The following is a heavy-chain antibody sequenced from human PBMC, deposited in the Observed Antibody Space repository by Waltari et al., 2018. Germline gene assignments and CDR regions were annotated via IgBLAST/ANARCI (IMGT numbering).Heavy chain of an antibody. CDR1: GYSISSGYY. V-gene: IGHV4-38-2*02. CDR2: IYHSGST. CDR3: ARDGGGWSVDPFDP. J-gene: IGHJ5*02. Sequence: QVQLHESGPVLVKPSETLSLPCPVSGYSISSGYYWCWSRQPPGTGLEWIGSIYHSGSTYYNPSLKSRVTISVDTSKNQFSLKLSSVTAADTAVYYCARDGGGWSVDPFDPWGQGTLVTVSS. D-gene: IGHD6-19*01.